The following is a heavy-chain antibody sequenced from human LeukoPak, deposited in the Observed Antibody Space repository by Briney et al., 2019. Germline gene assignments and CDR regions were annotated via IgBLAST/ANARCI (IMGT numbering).Heavy chain of an antibody. CDR2: INHSGST. V-gene: IGHV4-34*01. Sequence: PSETLSLTCAVYGGSFSGYYWSWIRQPPGNGLEWIGEINHSGSTNYNPSLKSRVTISVDTSKNQFSLKLNSVTAADTAVYYCARGEYGDHRNWGQGTLVTVSS. CDR1: GGSFSGYY. J-gene: IGHJ4*02. D-gene: IGHD4-17*01. CDR3: ARGEYGDHRN.